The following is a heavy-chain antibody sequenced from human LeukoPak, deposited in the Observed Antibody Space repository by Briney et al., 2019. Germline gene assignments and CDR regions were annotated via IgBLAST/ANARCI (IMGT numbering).Heavy chain of an antibody. CDR2: MNPNSGNT. CDR3: ARVSTIFGFDP. V-gene: IGHV1-8*01. J-gene: IGHJ5*02. Sequence: GASVKVSCKASGYTFTSYDINWVRQATGQGLEWMGWMNPNSGNTGYAQKFQSRVTMTRNTSISTAYMELSSLRSEDTAVYYRARVSTIFGFDPWGQGTLVTVSS. CDR1: GYTFTSYD. D-gene: IGHD3-3*01.